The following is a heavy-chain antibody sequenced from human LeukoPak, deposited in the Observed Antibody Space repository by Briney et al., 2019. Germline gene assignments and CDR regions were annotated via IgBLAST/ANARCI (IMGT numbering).Heavy chain of an antibody. D-gene: IGHD6-19*01. CDR1: GGSITSSSYY. V-gene: IGHV4-39*02. CDR3: AREQWLVALPFDP. CDR2: IYYSGST. J-gene: IGHJ5*02. Sequence: SETLSLTCTVSGGSITSSSYYWDWIRQPPGKGLEWIGNIYYSGSTYYNPSLKSRVTISVDTSKNQFSLKLSSVTAADTAVYYCAREQWLVALPFDPWGQGTLVTVSS.